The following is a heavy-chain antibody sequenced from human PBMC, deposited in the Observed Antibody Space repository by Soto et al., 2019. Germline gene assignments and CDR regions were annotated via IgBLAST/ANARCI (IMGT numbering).Heavy chain of an antibody. CDR2: ISSYSGIT. Sequence: QVQLVQSGPEVTKPGASVKVSCKASGYTFTNYGISWVRQAPGQGLEWMGWISSYSGITNYAQQFQGRVTMTTDYSTSTAYMELRSLRSDDTAVYYCARDRKYSNDWFDPWGQGTLVTVSS. V-gene: IGHV1-18*01. J-gene: IGHJ5*02. CDR1: GYTFTNYG. CDR3: ARDRKYSNDWFDP. D-gene: IGHD6-6*01.